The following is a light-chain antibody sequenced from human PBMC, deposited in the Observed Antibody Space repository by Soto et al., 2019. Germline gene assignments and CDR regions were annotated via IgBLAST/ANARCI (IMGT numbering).Light chain of an antibody. CDR1: QSLVYSDGNTY. CDR2: QVS. J-gene: IGKJ1*01. V-gene: IGKV2-30*01. CDR3: MQDIYWPST. Sequence: DVVMTQSPLSLPVTLGQPASISCRSSQSLVYSDGNTYLHWFQQRPGQSPRRLIYQVSNRDSGVPDRFTGSGSRTDFTLKISRVEADDVGVYYCMQDIYWPSTFGQGTKVEIK.